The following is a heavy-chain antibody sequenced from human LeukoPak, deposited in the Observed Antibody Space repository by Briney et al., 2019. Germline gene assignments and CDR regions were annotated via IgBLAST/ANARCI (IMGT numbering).Heavy chain of an antibody. CDR2: IYHSGST. J-gene: IGHJ4*02. D-gene: IGHD1-26*01. Sequence: SETLSLTCAVSGGSISSSNWWSWVRQPPGKGLEWIGEIYHSGSTNYNPSLKSRVTISVDKSKNQFSLKLSSVTAADTAVYYCARGVEQGSYYFDYWGRGTLVTVSS. CDR1: GGSISSSNW. CDR3: ARGVEQGSYYFDY. V-gene: IGHV4-4*02.